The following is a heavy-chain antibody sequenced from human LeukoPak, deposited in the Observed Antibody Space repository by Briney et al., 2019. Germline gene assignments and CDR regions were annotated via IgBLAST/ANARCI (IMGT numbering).Heavy chain of an antibody. Sequence: PGGSPRLSCAASGFTFSTYGMHWVRQAPGKGLEWVALIWYDGSNKYYVDSVKGRFTIPRDNSKNTLYLQMNSLRAEDTAVYYCARDRFGIRRDYFDYWGQGTLVTVSS. CDR3: ARDRFGIRRDYFDY. D-gene: IGHD3-10*01. CDR2: IWYDGSNK. J-gene: IGHJ4*02. V-gene: IGHV3-33*01. CDR1: GFTFSTYG.